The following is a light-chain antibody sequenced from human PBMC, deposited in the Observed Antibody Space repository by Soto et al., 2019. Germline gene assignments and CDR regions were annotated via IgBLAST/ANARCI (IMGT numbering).Light chain of an antibody. CDR2: AAS. Sequence: DIQMTQSPSSLSASVGDRVTITCPASQSISSYLNWYQQKPGKAPKLLIYAASSLQSGVPSRFSGSGSGTDFTLTISSLQPEDFATYYCQQSYSTHLTFGGGTKVEIK. CDR3: QQSYSTHLT. V-gene: IGKV1-39*01. CDR1: QSISSY. J-gene: IGKJ4*01.